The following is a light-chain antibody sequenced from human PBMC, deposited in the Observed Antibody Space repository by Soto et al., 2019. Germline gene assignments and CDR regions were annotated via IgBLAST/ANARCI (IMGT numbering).Light chain of an antibody. CDR1: ESVRSTY. CDR3: QQYFNSPYMYT. Sequence: DIVLTQSPGILSLSPGDRATLSCRSSESVRSTYLAWYQQKRSQAPRLLIYEASSRASGIPDRFSGSGSGKDFTLTISKVEPEDVAVYYCQQYFNSPYMYTFGQGTVLEI. CDR2: EAS. J-gene: IGKJ2*01. V-gene: IGKV3-20*01.